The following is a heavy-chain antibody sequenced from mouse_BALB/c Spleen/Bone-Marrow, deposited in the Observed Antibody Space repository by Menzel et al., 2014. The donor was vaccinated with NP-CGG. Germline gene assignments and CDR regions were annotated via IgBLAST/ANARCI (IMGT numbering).Heavy chain of an antibody. V-gene: IGHV5-9-2*01. D-gene: IGHD2-4*01. Sequence: EVKLMESGGGLVESGGSLKLSCAASGFSFNSYGMSWVRQTPEKRLEWVATISGGGSYTFYPDSVKGRFTISRDNAKDSLYLQLSSLRSEDTALYYCARHAYYDQTEVSFVYWGQGTLVTVSA. CDR2: ISGGGSYT. J-gene: IGHJ3*01. CDR3: ARHAYYDQTEVSFVY. CDR1: GFSFNSYG.